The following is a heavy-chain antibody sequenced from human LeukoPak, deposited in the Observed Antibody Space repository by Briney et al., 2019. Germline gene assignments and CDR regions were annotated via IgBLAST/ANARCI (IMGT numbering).Heavy chain of an antibody. J-gene: IGHJ4*02. CDR1: GFTFSTYS. Sequence: PGGSLRLSCAASGFTFSTYSMNWVRQAPGKGLEWVSSISSSSRYIYYADSVKGRFTISRDNAKNSLYLQMNSLRAEDTAVYYCARDFAGSSSYFDYWGQETLVTVSS. CDR2: ISSSSRYI. CDR3: ARDFAGSSSYFDY. D-gene: IGHD6-13*01. V-gene: IGHV3-21*01.